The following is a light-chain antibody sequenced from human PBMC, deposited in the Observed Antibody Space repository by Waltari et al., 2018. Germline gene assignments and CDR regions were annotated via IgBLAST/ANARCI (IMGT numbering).Light chain of an antibody. CDR2: GNN. J-gene: IGLJ3*02. CDR3: QSFDIRLSGGVV. Sequence: QSVLTQPPSMSGAPGQRVTISCTGSSSNSGAGHDVHWYQVFPGTAPKILIYGNNNRPSGVPDRFSGSKSDTSASLAIGGLQAEDEADYYCQSFDIRLSGGVVFGGGTKVTVL. V-gene: IGLV1-40*01. CDR1: SSNSGAGHD.